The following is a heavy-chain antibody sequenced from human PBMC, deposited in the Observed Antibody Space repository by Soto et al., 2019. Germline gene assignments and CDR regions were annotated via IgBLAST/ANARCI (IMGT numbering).Heavy chain of an antibody. CDR2: IYYSGST. CDR1: GGSISSYY. J-gene: IGHJ4*02. Sequence: ASETLSLTCTVSGGSISSYYWSWIRQPPGKGLEWIGYIYYSGSTNYNPSLKSRVTISVDTSKNQFSLKLSSVTAADTAVYYCATSRRSGGKASEFDYWGQGTLVTVSS. CDR3: ATSRRSGGKASEFDY. V-gene: IGHV4-59*08. D-gene: IGHD3-10*01.